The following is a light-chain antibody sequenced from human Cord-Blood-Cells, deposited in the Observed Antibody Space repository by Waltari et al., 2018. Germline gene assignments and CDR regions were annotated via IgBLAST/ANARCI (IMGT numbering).Light chain of an antibody. V-gene: IGKV1-39*01. J-gene: IGKJ4*01. CDR2: AAS. CDR3: QQSYSTPLLT. Sequence: IQMTQSPSSLSESVGERVTITCRASQSISSYLNWYLQKPGKAPKLLIYAASSLQSGVPSRFSGSGSGTDFTLTISSLQPEDFATYYCQQSYSTPLLTFGGGTKVEIK. CDR1: QSISSY.